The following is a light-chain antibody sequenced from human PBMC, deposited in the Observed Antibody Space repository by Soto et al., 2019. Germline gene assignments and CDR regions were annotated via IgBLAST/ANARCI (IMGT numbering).Light chain of an antibody. Sequence: EIVMTQSPATLSVSPGERATLSCGASQSVSSNLAWYQQKPGQAPRLLIYGAYTRATGIPARFSGSGSGTEFTLTISSLQSEDFAVYDCQQYNNWTPWTFGQGTKVDI. CDR2: GAY. J-gene: IGKJ1*01. CDR1: QSVSSN. CDR3: QQYNNWTPWT. V-gene: IGKV3-15*01.